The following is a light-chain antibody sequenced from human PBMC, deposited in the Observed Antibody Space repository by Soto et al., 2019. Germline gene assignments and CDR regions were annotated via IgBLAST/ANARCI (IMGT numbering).Light chain of an antibody. CDR1: SSDVGAYNY. J-gene: IGLJ1*01. CDR2: DVS. Sequence: QSVLTQPASVSGSPGQSITISCTGTSSDVGAYNYDSWYQQYPGEAPKVIIYDVSHRPAGVSNRFSGSKSGNTASLTISGLPTQDEADYYCSSYTSATTYVFGTGTKVTVL. V-gene: IGLV2-14*01. CDR3: SSYTSATTYV.